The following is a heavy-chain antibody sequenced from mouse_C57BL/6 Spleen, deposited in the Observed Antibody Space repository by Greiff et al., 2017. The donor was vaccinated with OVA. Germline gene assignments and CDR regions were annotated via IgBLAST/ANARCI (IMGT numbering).Heavy chain of an antibody. V-gene: IGHV1-52*01. J-gene: IGHJ3*01. CDR3: ARGDDYDKFAY. D-gene: IGHD2-4*01. Sequence: QVHVKQPGAELVRPGSSVKLSCKASGYTFTSYWMHWVKQRPIQGLEWIGNIDPSDSETHYNQKFKDKATLTVDKSSSTAYMQLSSLTSEDSAVYYCARGDDYDKFAYWGQGTLVTVSA. CDR1: GYTFTSYW. CDR2: IDPSDSET.